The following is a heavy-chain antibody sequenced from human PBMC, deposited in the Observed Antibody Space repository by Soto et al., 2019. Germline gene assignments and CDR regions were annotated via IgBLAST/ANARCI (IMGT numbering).Heavy chain of an antibody. V-gene: IGHV1-3*01. D-gene: IGHD6-19*01. CDR3: ASDLRGWYWLDY. CDR2: ITASNGNT. CDR1: GYTFTSYA. J-gene: IGHJ4*02. Sequence: QVQLVQSGAEVKKPGASVKVSCKASGYTFTSYAMHWVPKTPGQRLEWMGWITASNGNTKYSQKFQGRVSITRDTSESTAYMELSSLKSEDTAVYYCASDLRGWYWLDYWGQGTLVTVSS.